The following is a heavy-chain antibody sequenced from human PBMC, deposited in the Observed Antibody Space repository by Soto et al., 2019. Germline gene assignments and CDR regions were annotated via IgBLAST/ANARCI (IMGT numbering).Heavy chain of an antibody. CDR1: GFTFSSYG. Sequence: QVQLVESGGGVVQPGRSLRLSCAASGFTFSSYGMHWVRQAPGKGLEWVAVISYAGSNKYYADSVKGRFTISRDNSKNXXXXXXXXXXXXXXXXXXXXXXXXXXTSCYRXXNWFDPWGQGTLVTVSS. V-gene: IGHV3-30*03. CDR2: ISYAGSNK. J-gene: IGHJ5*02. D-gene: IGHD2-2*01. CDR3: XXXXXXXTSCYRXXNWFDP.